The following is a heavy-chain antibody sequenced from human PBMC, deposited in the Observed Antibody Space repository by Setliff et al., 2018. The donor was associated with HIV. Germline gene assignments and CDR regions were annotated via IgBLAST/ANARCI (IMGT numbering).Heavy chain of an antibody. V-gene: IGHV3-48*01. D-gene: IGHD3-16*01. CDR3: ARDLIWGFDY. CDR1: GFTFSDSG. Sequence: GGSLRLSCAASGFTFSDSGMHWVRQAPGKGLEWVAYISGSGSGVDYADSVKGRFTVSRDNARSPLYLQLNSLRSEDTAVYYCARDLIWGFDYWGQGTPVTVSS. J-gene: IGHJ4*02. CDR2: ISGSGSGV.